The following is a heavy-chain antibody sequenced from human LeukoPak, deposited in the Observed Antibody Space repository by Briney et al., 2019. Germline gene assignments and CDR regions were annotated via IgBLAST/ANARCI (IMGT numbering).Heavy chain of an antibody. D-gene: IGHD2-15*01. V-gene: IGHV4-59*11. CDR3: ARVHCSAGRCYFAYFDY. CDR2: ISYSGST. Sequence: SETLSLTCTVSGASISSHYWSWIRQPPGKGLEWIGYISYSGSTDYNPSLKGRVSISVDTSKNQFSLKLSSVTAADTAVYYCARVHCSAGRCYFAYFDYWGQGTLVTVSS. J-gene: IGHJ4*02. CDR1: GASISSHY.